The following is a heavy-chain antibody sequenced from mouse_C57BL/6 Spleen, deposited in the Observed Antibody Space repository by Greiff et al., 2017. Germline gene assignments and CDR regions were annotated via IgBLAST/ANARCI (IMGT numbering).Heavy chain of an antibody. D-gene: IGHD2-3*01. V-gene: IGHV1-15*01. CDR1: GYTFTDYE. J-gene: IGHJ3*01. Sequence: VKVVESGAELMRPGASVTLSCKASGYTFTDYEMHWVKQTPVHGLEWIGAIDPETGGTAYNQKFKGKAILTADKSSSTAYMELRSLTSEDSAVYYCTKDDGYLLAYWGQGTLVTVSA. CDR3: TKDDGYLLAY. CDR2: IDPETGGT.